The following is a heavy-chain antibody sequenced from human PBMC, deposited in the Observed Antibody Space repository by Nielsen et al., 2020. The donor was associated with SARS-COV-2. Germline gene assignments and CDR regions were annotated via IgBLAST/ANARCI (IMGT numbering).Heavy chain of an antibody. CDR3: VYGVLES. Sequence: GESLKISCAASGFTFSDYAMAWVRQAPGKGLEWVSVIKTSGGSTYYADSVKGRCTISRDNSKNTLYLQMNSLRVEDTAVYYCVYGVLESWGQGTLVTVSS. CDR1: GFTFSDYA. D-gene: IGHD3-16*01. V-gene: IGHV3-23*01. CDR2: IKTSGGST. J-gene: IGHJ4*02.